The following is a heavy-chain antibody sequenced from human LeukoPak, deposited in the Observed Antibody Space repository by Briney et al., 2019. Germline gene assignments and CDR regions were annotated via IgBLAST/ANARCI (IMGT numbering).Heavy chain of an antibody. V-gene: IGHV1-8*01. D-gene: IGHD3-22*01. CDR2: MNPNSGNT. J-gene: IGHJ4*02. CDR3: ARVGPYDSSGYYYRAFGY. Sequence: ASVKVSCKASGYTFTSYDINWVRQATGQGLEWMGWMNPNSGNTGYAQKFQGRVTMTRNTSISTAYMELSSLRSEDTAVYYCARVGPYDSSGYYYRAFGYWGQGTLVTVSS. CDR1: GYTFTSYD.